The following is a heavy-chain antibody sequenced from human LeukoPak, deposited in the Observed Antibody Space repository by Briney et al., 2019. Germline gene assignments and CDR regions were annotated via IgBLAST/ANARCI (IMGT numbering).Heavy chain of an antibody. J-gene: IGHJ4*02. CDR1: GYTFTSHG. CDR3: ARGDRGGWYYDSSGYFNYFDY. D-gene: IGHD3-22*01. Sequence: GASVKVSCKASGYTFTSHGISWVRQAPGQGLEWMGWISAYNGNTNYAQRLQGRVTMTTDTSTSTAYMELRSLRSDDTAVYYCARGDRGGWYYDSSGYFNYFDYWGQGTLVTVSS. CDR2: ISAYNGNT. V-gene: IGHV1-18*01.